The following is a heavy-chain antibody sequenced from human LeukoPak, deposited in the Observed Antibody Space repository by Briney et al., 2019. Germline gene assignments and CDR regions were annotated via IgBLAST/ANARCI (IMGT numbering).Heavy chain of an antibody. J-gene: IGHJ4*02. CDR3: ASPKEGRTPPVTFDY. Sequence: GGSLRLSCAVSGFTVSCNYMSWVRQAPGKGLEWVSVIYSGGSTYYADSVKGRFTISRDNSKNTVYLQMNSLRADDTAVYYYASPKEGRTPPVTFDYWGQGTLVTV. CDR2: IYSGGST. V-gene: IGHV3-66*01. D-gene: IGHD1-14*01. CDR1: GFTVSCNY.